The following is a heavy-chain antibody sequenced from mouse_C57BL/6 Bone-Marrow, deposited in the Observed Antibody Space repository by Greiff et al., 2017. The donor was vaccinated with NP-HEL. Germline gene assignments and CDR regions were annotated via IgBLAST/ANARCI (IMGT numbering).Heavy chain of an antibody. CDR2: IDPETGGT. D-gene: IGHD2-1*01. V-gene: IGHV1-15*01. J-gene: IGHJ4*01. Sequence: VQLQQSGAELVRPGASVTLSCKASGYTFTDYEMHWVKQTPVHGLEWIGAIDPETGGTAYNQKFKGKAILTADKSSSTAYMELRSLTSEDSAVYYCTRGGNYDYYAMDYWGKEPQSPSPQ. CDR3: TRGGNYDYYAMDY. CDR1: GYTFTDYE.